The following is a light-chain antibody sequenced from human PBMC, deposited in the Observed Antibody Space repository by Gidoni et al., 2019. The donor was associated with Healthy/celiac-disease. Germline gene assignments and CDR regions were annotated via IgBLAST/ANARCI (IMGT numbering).Light chain of an antibody. CDR3: QQRSNWSWT. V-gene: IGKV3-11*01. CDR2: DAS. Sequence: EIVLTQSPATLSLSPGERATLSCRASQSVSSYLAWYQQKPGQAPRLLIYDASNRATGIPARFSGSGSGTDFTLTISSLEPADFAVYYCQQRSNWSWTFGQXTKVEIK. CDR1: QSVSSY. J-gene: IGKJ1*01.